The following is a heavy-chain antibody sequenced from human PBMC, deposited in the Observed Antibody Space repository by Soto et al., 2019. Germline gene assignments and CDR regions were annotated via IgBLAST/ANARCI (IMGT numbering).Heavy chain of an antibody. J-gene: IGHJ5*02. D-gene: IGHD3-3*01. Sequence: PSETLSLTCTVSGGSISSGVYYWSGIRHHPGKGLEWIGYIYYSGSTYYNPSLKSRVTISVDTSKNQFSLKLSSVTAADTAVYYCARSRSITIFGVVTSNWFDPWGQGALVTVSS. CDR1: GGSISSGVYY. V-gene: IGHV4-31*03. CDR2: IYYSGST. CDR3: ARSRSITIFGVVTSNWFDP.